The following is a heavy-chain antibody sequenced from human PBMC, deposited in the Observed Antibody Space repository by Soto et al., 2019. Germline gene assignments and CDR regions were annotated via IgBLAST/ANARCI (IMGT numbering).Heavy chain of an antibody. J-gene: IGHJ2*01. V-gene: IGHV4-4*07. CDR3: ARHFDVDPSLDQYYFDL. CDR1: GVSITPYF. Sequence: QVQLQESGPGLVKPSETLSLTCTVSGVSITPYFRSWIRQPAGKAPEWVGHIYASGRTTYNPSLKSRVTMFVSQTQVSLRLTSVTAADTAVYYCARHFDVDPSLDQYYFDLWGRGALVTVSS. D-gene: IGHD3-9*01. CDR2: IYASGRT.